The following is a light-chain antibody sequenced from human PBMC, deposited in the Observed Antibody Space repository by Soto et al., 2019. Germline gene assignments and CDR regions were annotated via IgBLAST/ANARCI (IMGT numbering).Light chain of an antibody. Sequence: EIVMTQSPATLSVSPGERATLSCRASQSVSSNLAWYQQKPGQAPRPLIYGASTRATGIPARFSGSGSGTEFTLTIRRLGSEDFEVYYCQQYNNWPVTFGQGTKVDIK. CDR3: QQYNNWPVT. CDR1: QSVSSN. V-gene: IGKV3-15*01. J-gene: IGKJ1*01. CDR2: GAS.